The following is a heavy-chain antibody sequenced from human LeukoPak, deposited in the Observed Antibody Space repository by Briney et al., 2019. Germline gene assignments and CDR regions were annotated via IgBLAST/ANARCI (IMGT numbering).Heavy chain of an antibody. Sequence: GGSLRLSCAASGFTFSSYGMHWVRQAPGKGLEWVAVIWYDGSNKYYADSVKGRFTISRDNSKNTLYLQMNSLRAEDTAVYYCARDYVDIVTGATPGYWGQGTLVTVSS. CDR2: IWYDGSNK. D-gene: IGHD5-12*01. V-gene: IGHV3-33*01. CDR3: ARDYVDIVTGATPGY. CDR1: GFTFSSYG. J-gene: IGHJ4*02.